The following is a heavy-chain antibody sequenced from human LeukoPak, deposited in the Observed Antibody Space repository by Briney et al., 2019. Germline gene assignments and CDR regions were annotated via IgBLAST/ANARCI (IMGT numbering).Heavy chain of an antibody. Sequence: GESLKISCKGSGYSFTSYWIGWVRQMPGKGLEWMGIIYPGDSDTRYSPSFQGQVTISADKSISTAYLQWSSLKASDTAMYYCARHPLYSGSYRRADAFDIWGQGTMVSVSS. V-gene: IGHV5-51*01. CDR3: ARHPLYSGSYRRADAFDI. CDR2: IYPGDSDT. D-gene: IGHD1-26*01. CDR1: GYSFTSYW. J-gene: IGHJ3*02.